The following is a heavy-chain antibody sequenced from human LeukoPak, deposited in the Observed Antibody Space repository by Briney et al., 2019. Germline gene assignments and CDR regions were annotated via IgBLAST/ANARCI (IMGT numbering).Heavy chain of an antibody. V-gene: IGHV1-58*01. Sequence: GTSVKVSCKASGFTFTSSAVQWVRQARGQRLEWIGWIVVGSGNTNYAQKFQERVTITRDMSTSTAYIELSSLRSEDTAVYYCAARSSSTWYAFDIWGQGTMVTVSS. CDR3: AARSSSTWYAFDI. J-gene: IGHJ3*02. D-gene: IGHD6-13*01. CDR2: IVVGSGNT. CDR1: GFTFTSSA.